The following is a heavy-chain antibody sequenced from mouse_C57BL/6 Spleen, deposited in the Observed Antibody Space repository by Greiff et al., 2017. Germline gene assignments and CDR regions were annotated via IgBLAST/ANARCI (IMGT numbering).Heavy chain of an antibody. J-gene: IGHJ4*01. Sequence: EVQLQQSGPELVKPGASVKISCKASGYTFTDYYMNWVKQSHGKSLEWIGDINPNNGGTSYNQKFKGKATLTVDKSSSTAYMELRSLTSEDSAVYYCARGGYQGYYAMDYWGQGTSVTVSS. V-gene: IGHV1-26*01. CDR2: INPNNGGT. CDR1: GYTFTDYY. CDR3: ARGGYQGYYAMDY. D-gene: IGHD3-1*01.